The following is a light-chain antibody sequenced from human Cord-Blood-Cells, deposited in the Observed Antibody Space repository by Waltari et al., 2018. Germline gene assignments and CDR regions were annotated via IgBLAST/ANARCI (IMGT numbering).Light chain of an antibody. CDR3: QAWDSSTAV. Sequence: SYELTQPPSVSVSPGQTASITCSGDKLGDKYACWYQQKPGQSPVLVIYKDSKRPSGIPERFSGSNSGDTATLTIRGAQAMDEAYYYCQAWDSSTAVFGGGTKLTVL. CDR1: KLGDKY. J-gene: IGLJ2*01. V-gene: IGLV3-1*01. CDR2: KDS.